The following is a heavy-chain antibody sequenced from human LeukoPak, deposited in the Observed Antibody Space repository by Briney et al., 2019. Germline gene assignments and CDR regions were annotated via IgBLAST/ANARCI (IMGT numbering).Heavy chain of an antibody. Sequence: ASVKVSCKASGYTFTSYGISWVRQAPGQGLEWMGWISAYNGNTNYAQKLQGRVTMTTDTSTSTAYMELRSLRSDDTAVYYCARGLEYSSSSIGADYWGQGTLVTVSS. CDR3: ARGLEYSSSSIGADY. CDR1: GYTFTSYG. CDR2: ISAYNGNT. D-gene: IGHD6-6*01. J-gene: IGHJ4*02. V-gene: IGHV1-18*01.